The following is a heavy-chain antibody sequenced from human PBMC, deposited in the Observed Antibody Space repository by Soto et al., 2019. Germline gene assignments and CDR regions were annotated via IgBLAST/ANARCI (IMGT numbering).Heavy chain of an antibody. J-gene: IGHJ4*02. CDR2: IHPSGGGA. CDR1: ENTFSSYY. Sequence: QAQLVQSGAEGKKPGASVKVSCKASENTFSSYYLHWVRQAPGQGLEWMGMIHPSGGGATYAQKSLGRVTMTRDTSTSTVFMELSSLRSEDTAIYYCSRGGHITVVTASFDFWGQGTLVTVSS. D-gene: IGHD2-21*02. V-gene: IGHV1-46*03. CDR3: SRGGHITVVTASFDF.